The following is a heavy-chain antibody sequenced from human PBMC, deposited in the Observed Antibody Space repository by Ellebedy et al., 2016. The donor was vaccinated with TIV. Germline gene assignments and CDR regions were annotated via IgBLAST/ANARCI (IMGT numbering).Heavy chain of an antibody. CDR1: GGTFSSYA. J-gene: IGHJ6*02. CDR3: ASSTVVVTATNYYYYYGMDV. V-gene: IGHV1-69*13. Sequence: SVKVSXKASGGTFSSYAISWVRQAPGQGLEWMGGIIPIFGTANYAQKFQGRVTITAGESTSTAYMELSSLRSDDTAVYYCASSTVVVTATNYYYYYGMDVWGQGTTVTVSS. D-gene: IGHD2-21*02. CDR2: IIPIFGTA.